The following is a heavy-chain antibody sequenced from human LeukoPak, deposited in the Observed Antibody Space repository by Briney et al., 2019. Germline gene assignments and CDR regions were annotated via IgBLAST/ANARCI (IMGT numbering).Heavy chain of an antibody. CDR2: ISSGRGYI. V-gene: IGHV3-21*01. D-gene: IGHD1-26*01. J-gene: IGHJ4*02. CDR3: ARDVGATRRFFDY. CDR1: GFTFSSYS. Sequence: GGSLRLFCAASGFTFSSYSMNWVRQAPGKGLEWVSSISSGRGYIYYADSVKGRFTISRDNAKNSLYLQMNSLRAEDTAVYYCARDVGATRRFFDYWGQGTLVTVSS.